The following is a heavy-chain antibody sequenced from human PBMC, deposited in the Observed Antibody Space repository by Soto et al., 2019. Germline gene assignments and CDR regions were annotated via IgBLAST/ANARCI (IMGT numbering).Heavy chain of an antibody. CDR1: GFTFSSYS. V-gene: IGHV3-48*02. CDR2: ISSSSSTI. CDR3: ARDAYCGGDCYPHYYGMDV. J-gene: IGHJ6*02. D-gene: IGHD2-21*02. Sequence: GGSLRLSCAASGFTFSSYSMNWVRQAPGKGLEWVSYISSSSSTIYYADSVKGRFTISRDNAKNSLYLQMNSLRDEDTAVYYCARDAYCGGDCYPHYYGMDVWGQGTTVNVSS.